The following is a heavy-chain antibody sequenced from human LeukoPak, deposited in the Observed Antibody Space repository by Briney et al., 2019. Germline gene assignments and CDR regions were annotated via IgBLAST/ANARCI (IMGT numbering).Heavy chain of an antibody. CDR3: ARDACGGDSFET. D-gene: IGHD3-10*01. CDR2: IYARTGAT. Sequence: SVKVSFKASGYTFTDNYIHWVRQAPGQGLAGLGWIYARTGATKNAQKFQGRVTMARDTSINTAYMDLYSLNSHDTAVYYGARDACGGDSFETWGQGTMVTVPS. J-gene: IGHJ3*02. V-gene: IGHV1-2*02. CDR1: GYTFTDNY.